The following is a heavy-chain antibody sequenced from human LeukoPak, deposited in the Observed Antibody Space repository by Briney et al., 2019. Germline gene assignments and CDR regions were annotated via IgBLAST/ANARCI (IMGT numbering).Heavy chain of an antibody. J-gene: IGHJ4*02. D-gene: IGHD6-19*01. CDR2: IYYSGST. Sequence: PGGSLRLSCAVSGFTVSSNYMSWVRQPPGKGLEWIGSIYYSGSTYYNPSLKSRVTISVDTSKNQFSLKLSSVTAADTAVYYCARQIFQWLVSNWGQGTLVTVSS. V-gene: IGHV4-39*01. CDR3: ARQIFQWLVSN. CDR1: GFTVSSNY.